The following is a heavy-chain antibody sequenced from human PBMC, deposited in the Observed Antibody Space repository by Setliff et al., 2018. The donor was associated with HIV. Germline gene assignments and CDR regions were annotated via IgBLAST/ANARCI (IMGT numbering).Heavy chain of an antibody. CDR2: INQDGNEK. V-gene: IGHV3-7*01. D-gene: IGHD3-10*01. J-gene: IGHJ6*02. CDR1: GFMFNIYE. CDR3: ARKFRPGHGVDV. Sequence: PGGSLRLSCAASGFMFNIYEMIWVRQAPGKGLEWVANINQDGNEKNYVDSVKGRFTIFRDNAKSSMYLQMNSLRAEDTAIYYCARKFRPGHGVDVWGQGTTVTVSS.